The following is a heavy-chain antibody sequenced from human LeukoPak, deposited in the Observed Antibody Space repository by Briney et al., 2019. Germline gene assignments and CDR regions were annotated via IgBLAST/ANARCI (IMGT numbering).Heavy chain of an antibody. D-gene: IGHD3-10*01. CDR2: IHTSGST. V-gene: IGHV4-4*07. J-gene: IGHJ4*02. CDR1: GCSISSYY. CDR3: ARDIRRGGFDY. Sequence: SETLSLTCTVSGCSISSYYWSWIRQPAGKGLECIGRIHTSGSTNYTPSLKSRVTMSVDTSKNQFSLKLSSVTAADTAVYYCARDIRRGGFDYWGQGTLVTVSS.